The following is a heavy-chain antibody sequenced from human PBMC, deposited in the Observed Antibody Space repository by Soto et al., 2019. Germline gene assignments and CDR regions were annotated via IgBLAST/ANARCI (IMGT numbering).Heavy chain of an antibody. CDR1: AGSFSGYY. V-gene: IGHV4-34*01. J-gene: IGHJ6*02. D-gene: IGHD2-15*01. Sequence: QVQVQQWGAGLLKPSETLSLTCAVSAGSFSGYYWSWIRQPPAKGLEWIGEINHTGSINYNPSLKSRVTISVDTSKNQFSLKLSSVTAADTAVYYCARVGVVVVAPRTPYYYAMDVWGQGTTVTVSS. CDR2: INHTGSI. CDR3: ARVGVVVVAPRTPYYYAMDV.